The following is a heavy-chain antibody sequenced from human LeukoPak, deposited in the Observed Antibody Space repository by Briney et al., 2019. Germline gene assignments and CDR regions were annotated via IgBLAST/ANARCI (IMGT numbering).Heavy chain of an antibody. CDR3: ARGYYTPTVHY. D-gene: IGHD3-3*01. J-gene: IGHJ4*02. CDR2: INHSGST. CDR1: GGSFSGYY. V-gene: IGHV4-34*01. Sequence: SETLSLTCAVYGGSFSGYYWSWIRQPPGKGLEWIGEINHSGSTNYNPSLKSRVTISVDTSKNQFSLKLSSVTAADTAVYYCARGYYTPTVHYWGQGILVTVSS.